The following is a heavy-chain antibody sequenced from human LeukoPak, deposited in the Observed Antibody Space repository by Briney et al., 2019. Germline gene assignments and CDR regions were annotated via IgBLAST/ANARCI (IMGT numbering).Heavy chain of an antibody. CDR3: ARHGYRYGYHESTYMDV. CDR1: GGSISSYY. V-gene: IGHV4-4*09. D-gene: IGHD5-18*01. Sequence: SETLSLTCTVSGGSISSYYWSWIRQPPGKGLEWIGYIHTIGSTNYNPSLKSRVTISVEKSKKQFSLQLRSVTAADTAVYYCARHGYRYGYHESTYMDVWGKGNTVTVSS. J-gene: IGHJ6*03. CDR2: IHTIGST.